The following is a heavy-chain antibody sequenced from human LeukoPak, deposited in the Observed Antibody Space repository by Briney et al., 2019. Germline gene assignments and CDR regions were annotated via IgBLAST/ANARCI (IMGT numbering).Heavy chain of an antibody. V-gene: IGHV4-34*01. Sequence: PSETLSLTCAVYGGSFSGYFWTWIRQPPGKGLEWSGEINHSGSTNYNPSLKSRVTISVDTSKNQFSLKLSSVTAADTAVYYCARRPPNSSGYYYGDYWGQGNLVTVSS. CDR2: INHSGST. CDR3: ARRPPNSSGYYYGDY. CDR1: GGSFSGYF. J-gene: IGHJ4*02. D-gene: IGHD3-22*01.